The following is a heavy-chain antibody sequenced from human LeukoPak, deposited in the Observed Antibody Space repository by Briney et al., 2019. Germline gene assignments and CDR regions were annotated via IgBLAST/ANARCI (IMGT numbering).Heavy chain of an antibody. CDR2: IRGGGSST. V-gene: IGHV3-23*01. CDR1: GFTFSSYA. CDR3: ANQRGRGWPFDY. Sequence: GGSLRLSCAASGFTFSSYAMSWVRQAPGKGLEWVSAIRGGGSSTYYADSVKGRFTISRDNSKNTLYLQMNSLRAEDTAVYYCANQRGRGWPFDYWGQGTLVTVSS. D-gene: IGHD6-19*01. J-gene: IGHJ4*02.